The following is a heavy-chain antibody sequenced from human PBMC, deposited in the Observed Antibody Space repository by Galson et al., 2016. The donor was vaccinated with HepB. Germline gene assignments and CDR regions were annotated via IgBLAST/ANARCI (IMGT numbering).Heavy chain of an antibody. D-gene: IGHD1-26*01. Sequence: SLRLSCAASGFAFSTYWMAWVRQAPRKGLEWVATIKQDGGQKYYVDSVEGRFTISRDNAENPLFLQMNSLRVEDTAVYFCARASGDHDYWGQGTLVTVSS. CDR1: GFAFSTYW. CDR2: IKQDGGQK. V-gene: IGHV3-7*03. CDR3: ARASGDHDY. J-gene: IGHJ4*02.